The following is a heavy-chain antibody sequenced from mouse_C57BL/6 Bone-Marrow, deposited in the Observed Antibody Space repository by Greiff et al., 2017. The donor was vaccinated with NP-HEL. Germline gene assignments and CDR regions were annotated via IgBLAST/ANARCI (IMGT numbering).Heavy chain of an antibody. D-gene: IGHD2-5*01. CDR3: ATLYYSNPAWFAY. V-gene: IGHV1-81*01. Sequence: QVQLQQSGAELARPGASVKLSCKASGYTFTSYGISWVKQRTGQGLEWIGEIYPRSGNTYYNEKLKGKATLTADKSSSTAYMELRSLTSEDSAVYFCATLYYSNPAWFAYWGQGTLVTVSA. CDR1: GYTFTSYG. J-gene: IGHJ3*01. CDR2: IYPRSGNT.